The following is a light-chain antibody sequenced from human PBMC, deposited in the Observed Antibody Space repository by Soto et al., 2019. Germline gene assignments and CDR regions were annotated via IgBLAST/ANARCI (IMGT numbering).Light chain of an antibody. Sequence: EIVLTQSPATLSLSPGERATLSCRASQSVSNYLGWYQQKSGQAPRLLISDVSKRATGIPARFSGSGFGTDFTLTISSLEPEDFAVYYCQHRVNWPTFGGGTKVENK. V-gene: IGKV3-11*01. CDR2: DVS. CDR1: QSVSNY. CDR3: QHRVNWPT. J-gene: IGKJ4*01.